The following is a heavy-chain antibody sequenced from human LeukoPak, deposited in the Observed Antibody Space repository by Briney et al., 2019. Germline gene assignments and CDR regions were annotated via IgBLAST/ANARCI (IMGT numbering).Heavy chain of an antibody. CDR2: MNPNSGNT. J-gene: IGHJ4*02. CDR1: GYTFTSYD. V-gene: IGHV1-8*01. D-gene: IGHD3-3*01. Sequence: ASVKVSCKASGYTFTSYDINWVRQATGQGLEWMGWMNPNSGNTGYAQKFQGRVTMTRNTSISTAYMELSSLRSEDTAVYYCAGLRFLEWLDDNYGPFDYWGQGTLVTVSS. CDR3: AGLRFLEWLDDNYGPFDY.